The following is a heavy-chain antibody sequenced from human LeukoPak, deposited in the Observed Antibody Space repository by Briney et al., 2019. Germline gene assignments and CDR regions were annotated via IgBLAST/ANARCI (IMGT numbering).Heavy chain of an antibody. J-gene: IGHJ4*02. D-gene: IGHD2-2*01. Sequence: ASEKVSCKASGYTFTGYYMHWVRQAPGQGLEWMGRINPNSGGTNYAQKFQGRVTMTRDTSISTAYMELSRLRSDDTAVYYCARDIGYCSSTSCYVVGDYWGQGTLVTVSS. CDR3: ARDIGYCSSTSCYVVGDY. CDR2: INPNSGGT. CDR1: GYTFTGYY. V-gene: IGHV1-2*06.